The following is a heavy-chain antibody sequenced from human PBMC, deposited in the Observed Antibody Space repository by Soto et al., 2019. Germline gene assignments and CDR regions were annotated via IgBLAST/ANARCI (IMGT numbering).Heavy chain of an antibody. Sequence: EVQLVESGGGLVQPGGSLRLSCAASGFTFSDHYMDWVRQAPGKGLEWVGRTRNKANSYTTEYAASVKGRFTISRDDSKNSLYLQMNSLKPEDTAVYYCARARAMDTVTTGEDYYYYYGMDVW. CDR3: ARARAMDTVTTGEDYYYYYGMDV. D-gene: IGHD4-17*01. J-gene: IGHJ6*01. V-gene: IGHV3-72*01. CDR1: GFTFSDHY. CDR2: TRNKANSYTT.